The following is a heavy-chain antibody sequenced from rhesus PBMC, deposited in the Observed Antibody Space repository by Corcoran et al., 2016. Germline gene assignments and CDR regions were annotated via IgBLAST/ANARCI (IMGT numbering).Heavy chain of an antibody. Sequence: EVQLVESGGGLAKPGGSLRLSCAASGFTFSDYTMHWVRQAPGKGLDVGSAIRRGGSTDNADSVKGRFTISRDNSKNTLSLQMSSLRPEDTAVYYCAREFWGDVHWGQGVLVTVSS. CDR1: GFTFSDYT. V-gene: IGHV3-103*01. D-gene: IGHD3-34*01. J-gene: IGHJ4*01. CDR2: IRRGGST. CDR3: AREFWGDVH.